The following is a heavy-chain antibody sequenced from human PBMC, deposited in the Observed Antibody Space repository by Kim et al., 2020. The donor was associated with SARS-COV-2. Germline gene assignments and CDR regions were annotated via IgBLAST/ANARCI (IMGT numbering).Heavy chain of an antibody. V-gene: IGHV3-48*02. CDR3: ARELEIWTMAVLIGVPTYYNDLDV. CDR2: ISRTSGSI. Sequence: GGSLRLSCVGFGFNFNDYGINWVRQAPGKGLEWISYISRTSGSIYYADSVKGRFTIARDKAEKSVFLQMNSLRDDDTAVYYCARELEIWTMAVLIGVPTYYNDLDVWGQGTTVTVSS. D-gene: IGHD6-19*01. CDR1: GFNFNDYG. J-gene: IGHJ6*02.